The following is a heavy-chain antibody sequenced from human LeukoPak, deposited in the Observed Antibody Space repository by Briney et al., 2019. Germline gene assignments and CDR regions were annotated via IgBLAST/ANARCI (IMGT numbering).Heavy chain of an antibody. CDR1: GYTFTSYD. CDR2: MTPNSGYT. CDR3: AGGRDGYNFGYFDL. V-gene: IGHV1-8*03. J-gene: IGHJ2*01. D-gene: IGHD5-24*01. Sequence: GASVKVSCKASGYTFTSYDINWVRQATGQGLEWMGWMTPNSGYTGYAQKFQGRVTITRNTSITTAYMELSSLRFEDTAVYYCAGGRDGYNFGYFDLWGRGTLVTVSS.